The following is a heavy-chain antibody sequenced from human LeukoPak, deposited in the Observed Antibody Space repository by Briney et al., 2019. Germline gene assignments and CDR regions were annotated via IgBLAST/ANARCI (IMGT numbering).Heavy chain of an antibody. V-gene: IGHV1-18*01. CDR3: ARDYRWLGPDY. CDR1: GYTFNSYG. J-gene: IGHJ4*02. CDR2: ISADNTDT. Sequence: ASVKVSCKTSGYTFNSYGISWLRQAPGQGLEWMGWISADNTDTKSAQNLQGRVTMSTDTSTSTAYMELGNLRSDDTAVYYCARDYRWLGPDYWGQGTLVTVSS. D-gene: IGHD3-16*02.